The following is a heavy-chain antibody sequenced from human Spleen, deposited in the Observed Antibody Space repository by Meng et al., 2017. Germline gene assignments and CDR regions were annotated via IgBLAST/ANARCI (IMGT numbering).Heavy chain of an antibody. Sequence: GGSLRLSCVASGFTFSPNALHWVRQAPGKGPGWVALIWNDGSNKHCADSVKGRFTTSRDNAKKSLYLQMNSLRAEDTAVYYCARELDYYYYGMDVWGQGTTVTVSS. J-gene: IGHJ6*02. CDR3: ARELDYYYYGMDV. CDR1: GFTFSPNA. CDR2: IWNDGSNK. D-gene: IGHD1-1*01. V-gene: IGHV3-33*01.